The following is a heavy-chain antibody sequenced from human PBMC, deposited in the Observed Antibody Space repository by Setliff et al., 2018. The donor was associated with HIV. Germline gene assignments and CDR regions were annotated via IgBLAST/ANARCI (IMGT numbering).Heavy chain of an antibody. V-gene: IGHV3-7*01. J-gene: IGHJ4*02. D-gene: IGHD6-19*01. CDR2: IKTDGSET. CDR1: GFTFSLYW. Sequence: LRLSCAASGFTFSLYWMSWVRQAPGMGLEWVANIKTDGSETHFADSVKGRFTISRDNSKSTLYLQMNSLRAEDTAVYYCAKDLSSGWYPYFDYWGQGKLVTVSS. CDR3: AKDLSSGWYPYFDY.